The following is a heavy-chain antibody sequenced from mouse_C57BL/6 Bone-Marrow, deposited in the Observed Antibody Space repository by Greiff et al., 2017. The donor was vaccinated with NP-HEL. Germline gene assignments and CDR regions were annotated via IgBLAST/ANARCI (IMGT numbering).Heavy chain of an antibody. CDR3: TRPYGYYYAMDY. J-gene: IGHJ4*01. CDR1: GFNIKDDY. CDR2: IDPENGDT. V-gene: IGHV14-4*01. Sequence: EVQLQQSGAELVRPGASVKLSCTASGFNIKDDYMHWVKQRPEQGLEWIGWIDPENGDTEYASKFQGKATLTADTSSNTAYLQLSSLTSEDTAVYYCTRPYGYYYAMDYWGQGTSVTVSS. D-gene: IGHD2-2*01.